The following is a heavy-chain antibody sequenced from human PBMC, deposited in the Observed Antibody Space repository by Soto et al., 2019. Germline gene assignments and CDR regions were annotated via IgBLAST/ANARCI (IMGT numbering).Heavy chain of an antibody. CDR3: ARGQEGVVATH. V-gene: IGHV4-34*01. D-gene: IGHD5-12*01. J-gene: IGHJ4*02. Sequence: QVQLQQWGAGLLKPSETLSLNCAVTGGSLSGYYWSWIRQPPGKGLEWIGEVKDGGHTNYSPSLRGPVTIASDTSNNQFSLRLNSVTAADTGVYSCARGQEGVVATHWDQGSLVTVSS. CDR1: GGSLSGYY. CDR2: VKDGGHT.